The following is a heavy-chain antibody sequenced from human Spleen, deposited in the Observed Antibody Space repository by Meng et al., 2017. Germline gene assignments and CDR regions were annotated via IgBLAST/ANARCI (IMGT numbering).Heavy chain of an antibody. D-gene: IGHD6-19*01. CDR1: GFTFSNAW. Sequence: EVQLVESGGGLVKPGGSVRLSCAASGFTFSNAWMNWVRQAPGKGLEWVGRIRSKTEGGTTDYAAPVKGRFTMSRDDSKNTLYLQMNSLKTEDTAVYYCTKQGLGLIDYWGQGTLVTVSS. J-gene: IGHJ4*02. CDR2: IRSKTEGGTT. CDR3: TKQGLGLIDY. V-gene: IGHV3-15*01.